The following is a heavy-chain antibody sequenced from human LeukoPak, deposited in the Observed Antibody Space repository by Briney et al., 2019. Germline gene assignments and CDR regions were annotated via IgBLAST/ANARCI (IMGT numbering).Heavy chain of an antibody. V-gene: IGHV3-23*01. CDR1: GFTFSNYA. Sequence: PGGSLRLSCAASGFTFSNYAMSWVRQAPGKGLEWVSTISGTNGNTYYADSVKGRFTISRDNSKNTLYLQMNSLGVEDTALYYCAKDRMATNIFKFDFWGQGILVTVSS. CDR3: AKDRMATNIFKFDF. D-gene: IGHD5-24*01. J-gene: IGHJ4*02. CDR2: ISGTNGNT.